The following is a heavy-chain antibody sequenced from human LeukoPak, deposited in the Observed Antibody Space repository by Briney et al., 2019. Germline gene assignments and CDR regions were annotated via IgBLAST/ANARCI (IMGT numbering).Heavy chain of an antibody. CDR3: AREVTVGAPPYYGMDV. CDR2: ISRSGNTI. Sequence: GGSLRLSCAASGFTFSDYYMSWIRQAPGKGLEWVSYISRSGNTIYYADSVKGRFTISRDNAKNSLYLQMNSLRAEDTAVYYCAREVTVGAPPYYGMDVWGQGTTVTVSS. V-gene: IGHV3-11*01. CDR1: GFTFSDYY. D-gene: IGHD4-23*01. J-gene: IGHJ6*02.